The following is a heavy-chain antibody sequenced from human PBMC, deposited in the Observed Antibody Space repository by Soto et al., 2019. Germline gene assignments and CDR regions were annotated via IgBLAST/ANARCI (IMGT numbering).Heavy chain of an antibody. CDR1: GGSISSYY. V-gene: IGHV4-59*13. CDR3: ARDVAATALDYYYGMDV. CDR2: IYYSGST. J-gene: IGHJ6*02. Sequence: TLSLTCTVSGGSISSYYWSWIRQPPGKGLEWIGYIYYSGSTNYNPSLKSRVTISVDTSKNQFSLKLSSVTAADTAVYYCARDVAATALDYYYGMDVWGQGTTVTVSS. D-gene: IGHD2-15*01.